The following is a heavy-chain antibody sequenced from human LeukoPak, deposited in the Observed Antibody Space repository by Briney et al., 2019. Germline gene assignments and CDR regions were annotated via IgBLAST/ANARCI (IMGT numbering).Heavy chain of an antibody. CDR1: GFTFDDYG. D-gene: IGHD5-12*01. CDR3: VRMAFGISGYNGAYC. V-gene: IGHV3-20*04. Sequence: GGSLRLSCAASGFTFDDYGMSWVRQVPGKGLEWVSGINWNGGSTGYADSVRGRFAISRDNAKNSLFLQMNSLRAEDTALYYCVRMAFGISGYNGAYCWGQGTLVTVSS. J-gene: IGHJ4*02. CDR2: INWNGGST.